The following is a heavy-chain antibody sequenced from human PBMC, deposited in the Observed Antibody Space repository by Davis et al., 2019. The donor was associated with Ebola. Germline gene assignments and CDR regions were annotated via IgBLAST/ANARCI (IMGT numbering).Heavy chain of an antibody. Sequence: ASVKVSCKASGYTFTGYYMHWVRQAPGQGLEWMGWINPNSGGTNYAQKFQGWVTMTRDTSISTAYMELSRLRSDDTAVYYCAKDQYSGTYYDWFDPWGQGTLVTVSS. V-gene: IGHV1-2*04. D-gene: IGHD1-26*01. CDR1: GYTFTGYY. CDR3: AKDQYSGTYYDWFDP. J-gene: IGHJ5*02. CDR2: INPNSGGT.